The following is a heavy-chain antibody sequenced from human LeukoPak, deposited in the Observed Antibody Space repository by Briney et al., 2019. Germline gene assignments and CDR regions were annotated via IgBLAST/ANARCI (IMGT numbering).Heavy chain of an antibody. CDR3: ARVGGGSSWFGHFDY. J-gene: IGHJ4*02. V-gene: IGHV3-30*04. Sequence: GGSLRLSCAASGSTFSNCAMHWVRQAPGKGLEWVAVISYDGSDKSYADSVKGRVTISRDNSKNTLYLLMNTLRAEDTAVYYCARVGGGSSWFGHFDYWGQGTLVTVSS. CDR2: ISYDGSDK. CDR1: GSTFSNCA. D-gene: IGHD6-13*01.